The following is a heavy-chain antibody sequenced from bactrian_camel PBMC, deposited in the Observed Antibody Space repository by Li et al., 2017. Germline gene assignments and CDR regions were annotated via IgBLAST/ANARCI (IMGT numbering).Heavy chain of an antibody. J-gene: IGHJ4*01. CDR2: FYTGFGSQ. CDR3: ATKSPGGGWYVPGSYNY. Sequence: HVQLVESGGGSVQAGGSLRLSCTASEQTYMQDCMGWFRQVPGKAREAVAIFYTGFGSQSYADSVKARFTISKDNSKNTLYLQMNSLQPEDSAMYYCATKSPGGGWYVPGSYNYWGQGTQVTVS. V-gene: IGHV3S1*01. CDR1: EQTYMQDC. D-gene: IGHD6*01.